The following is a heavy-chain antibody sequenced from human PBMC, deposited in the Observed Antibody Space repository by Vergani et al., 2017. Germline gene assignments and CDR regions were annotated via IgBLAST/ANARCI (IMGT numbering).Heavy chain of an antibody. CDR2: IIPIFGTA. V-gene: IGHV1-69*01. CDR3: ARTAPRQWFGELLPSDY. J-gene: IGHJ4*02. D-gene: IGHD3-10*01. Sequence: QVQLVQSGAEVKKPGSSVKVSCKASGGTFSSYAISWVRQAPGQGLEWMGGIIPIFGTANYAQKFQGRVTITADESMSTAYMELSSLRSEDTAVYYCARTAPRQWFGELLPSDYWGQGTLVTVSS. CDR1: GGTFSSYA.